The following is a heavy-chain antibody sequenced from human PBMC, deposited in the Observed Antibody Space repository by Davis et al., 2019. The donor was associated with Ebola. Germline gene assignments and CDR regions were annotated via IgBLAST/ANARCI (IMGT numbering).Heavy chain of an antibody. V-gene: IGHV4-4*02. CDR1: GGSISSSNW. Sequence: PSETLSLTCAVSGGSISSSNWWSWVRQPPGKGLEWIGEIYHSGSTNYNPSLKSRVTISVDKSKNQFSLKLSSVTAADTAVYYCARVDIAVAAHHAFDIWGQGTMVTVSS. D-gene: IGHD6-19*01. CDR2: IYHSGST. J-gene: IGHJ3*02. CDR3: ARVDIAVAAHHAFDI.